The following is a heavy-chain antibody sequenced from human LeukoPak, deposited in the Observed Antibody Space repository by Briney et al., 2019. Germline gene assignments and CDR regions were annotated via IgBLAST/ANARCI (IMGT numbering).Heavy chain of an antibody. CDR2: IYYSGST. J-gene: IGHJ3*02. D-gene: IGHD3-16*01. CDR3: ARGGFRIRLGAFDI. Sequence: SETLSLTCTVSGGSISSSSYYWGWIRQPPGKGLEWIGSIYYSGSTYYNPSLKSRVTISVDTSKNQFSLKLSSVTAADTAVYYCARGGFRIRLGAFDIWGQGTMVTVSS. V-gene: IGHV4-39*01. CDR1: GGSISSSSYY.